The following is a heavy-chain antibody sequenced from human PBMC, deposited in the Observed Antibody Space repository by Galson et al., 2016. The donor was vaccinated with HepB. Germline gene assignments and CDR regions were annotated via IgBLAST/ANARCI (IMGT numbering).Heavy chain of an antibody. CDR1: GFTFSSSW. Sequence: SLRFSCAASGFTFSSSWMSWVRQAPGKGLEWVANINQDENEKNYVDSVKVRFTISRDNAKNSLYLQMNNLRDEDTAVYYCAKEPDYVVSYWGQGSLVSVSS. CDR2: INQDENEK. D-gene: IGHD4-17*01. J-gene: IGHJ4*02. V-gene: IGHV3-7*01. CDR3: AKEPDYVVSY.